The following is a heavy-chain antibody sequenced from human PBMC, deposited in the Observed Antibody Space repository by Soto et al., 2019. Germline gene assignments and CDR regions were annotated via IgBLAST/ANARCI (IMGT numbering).Heavy chain of an antibody. CDR3: ARESPPRRVITMVRGVIIPGFNWFDP. V-gene: IGHV1-2*02. Sequence: ASVKVSCKASGYTFTGYYMHRVRQAPGQGLEWMGWINPNSGGTNYAQKFQGRVTMTRDTSISTAYMELSRLRSDDTAVYYCARESPPRRVITMVRGVIIPGFNWFDPWGQGTLVTVSS. CDR1: GYTFTGYY. D-gene: IGHD3-10*01. J-gene: IGHJ5*02. CDR2: INPNSGGT.